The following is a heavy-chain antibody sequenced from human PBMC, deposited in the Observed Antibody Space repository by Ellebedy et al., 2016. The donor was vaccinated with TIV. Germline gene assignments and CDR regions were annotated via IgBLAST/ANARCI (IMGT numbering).Heavy chain of an antibody. V-gene: IGHV1-18*04. J-gene: IGHJ4*02. D-gene: IGHD5-18*01. Sequence: AASVQVSCKAFGFIFTNYGISCVRQAPAQGLEGMGWSSAYNDNTNYAENLQGRVTMSTDTSTTTAYMELRGLTSDDTAVYFCASGYSYRYYFDFWGQGTLVTVSS. CDR1: GFIFTNYG. CDR2: SSAYNDNT. CDR3: ASGYSYRYYFDF.